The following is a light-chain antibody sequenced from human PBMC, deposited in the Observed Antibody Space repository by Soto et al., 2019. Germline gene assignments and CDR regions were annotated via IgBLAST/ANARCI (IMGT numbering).Light chain of an antibody. CDR1: QSVSSNY. Sequence: EIVLTQSPGTLSVSPGERATLSCRASQSVSSNYLAWYQQKPGQAPRLLIYGASSRATGIPDRFSGSGSGTDFTLTLSRLEPEDFAVYYCQHYGGSPYTFGQGTRLEIK. V-gene: IGKV3-20*01. CDR2: GAS. CDR3: QHYGGSPYT. J-gene: IGKJ2*01.